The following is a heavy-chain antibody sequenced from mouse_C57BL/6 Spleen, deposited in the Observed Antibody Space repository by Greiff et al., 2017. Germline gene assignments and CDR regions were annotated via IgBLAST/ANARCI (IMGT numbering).Heavy chain of an antibody. CDR3: AIDGYSYAMDY. J-gene: IGHJ4*01. V-gene: IGHV7-1*01. Sequence: VKVVESGGGLVQSGRSLRLSCATSGFTFSDFYMEWVRQAPGKGLEWIAASRNKANDYTTEYSASVKGRFIVSSYTSQSILSLQMNALRAEDTAIYYCAIDGYSYAMDYWGQGTSVTVSS. CDR1: GFTFSDFY. D-gene: IGHD2-12*01. CDR2: SRNKANDYTT.